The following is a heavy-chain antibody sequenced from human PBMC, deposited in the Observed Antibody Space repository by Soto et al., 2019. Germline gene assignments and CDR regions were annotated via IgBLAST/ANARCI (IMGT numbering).Heavy chain of an antibody. Sequence: QVLLVQSGAEVKRPGASVKVSCKTSGYSFXNYDINWVRRASGQGLEWMGLVNPKSGSTVSAQKFQGRVSMXRNISXXTAXXXVXXXXXXXXXXYYCARTPTDFWGQGTQVTVSS. CDR2: VNPKSGST. V-gene: IGHV1-8*01. CDR1: GYSFXNYD. J-gene: IGHJ4*02. D-gene: IGHD3-10*01. CDR3: ARTPTDF.